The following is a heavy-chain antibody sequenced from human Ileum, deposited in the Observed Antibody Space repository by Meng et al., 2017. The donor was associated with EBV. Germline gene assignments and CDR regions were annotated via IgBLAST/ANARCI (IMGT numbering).Heavy chain of an antibody. CDR3: LRGSGGSV. CDR2: IPHRGSS. Sequence: VWFLDAGQALAQQSETLSITCAVSGNFSTNDTGCDWVRKPPGTGLAWIGEIPHRGSSAYTPSLKSRVSMSIDKSKNQFSLTLTSVTAADTAVYHSLRGSGGSVWGQGTLVTVSS. V-gene: IGHV4-55*08. D-gene: IGHD3-10*01. J-gene: IGHJ1*01. CDR1: GNFSTNDTG.